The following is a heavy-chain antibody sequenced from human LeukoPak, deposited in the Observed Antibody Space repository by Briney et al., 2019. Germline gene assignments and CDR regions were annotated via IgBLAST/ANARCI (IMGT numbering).Heavy chain of an antibody. CDR1: GFTFSNAW. Sequence: PGGSLRLSCAASGFTFSNAWMSWVRQAPGKGLEWVGRIKSKTDGGTTDYAAPAKGRFTISRDDSKNTLYLQMNSLRAEDTAVYYCAKFSVAGHWAGAFDIWGQGTMVTVSS. CDR3: AKFSVAGHWAGAFDI. CDR2: IKSKTDGGTT. J-gene: IGHJ3*02. V-gene: IGHV3-15*01. D-gene: IGHD6-19*01.